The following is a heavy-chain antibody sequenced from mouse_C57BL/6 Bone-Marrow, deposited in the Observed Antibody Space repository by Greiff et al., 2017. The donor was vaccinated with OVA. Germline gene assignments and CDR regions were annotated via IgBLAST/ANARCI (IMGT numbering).Heavy chain of an antibody. J-gene: IGHJ2*01. D-gene: IGHD1-1*01. Sequence: EVQLQQSGPGLAKPSQTLSLTCSVTGYSITSAYWNWIRKFPGNKLEYMGYISYSGSTYYKPSLKSRISITRDTSKNQYYLQLNAVTTEDTATYYCARYTLYNYYGSSYFDYWGQGTTLTVSS. CDR2: ISYSGST. CDR1: GYSITSAY. CDR3: ARYTLYNYYGSSYFDY. V-gene: IGHV3-8*01.